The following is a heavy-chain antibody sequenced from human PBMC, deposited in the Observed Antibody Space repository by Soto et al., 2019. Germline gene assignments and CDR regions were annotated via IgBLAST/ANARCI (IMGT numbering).Heavy chain of an antibody. CDR1: GFTVRSNY. D-gene: IGHD3-16*01. Sequence: EVQLVETGGGLIQPGGSLRLSYAVSGFTVRSNYMSWVRQAPGKGLEWVSIIYSSGNTYYADSVKGRFTMSRDTSNNTVFLQMSSLRAEDTAVYYCARVSSPFGYWGQGTLVTVSS. CDR2: IYSSGNT. CDR3: ARVSSPFGY. V-gene: IGHV3-53*02. J-gene: IGHJ4*02.